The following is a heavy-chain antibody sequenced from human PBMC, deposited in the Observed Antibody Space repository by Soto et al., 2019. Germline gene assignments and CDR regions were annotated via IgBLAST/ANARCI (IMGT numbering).Heavy chain of an antibody. CDR2: ISSISSYI. J-gene: IGHJ4*02. D-gene: IGHD6-13*01. CDR3: TSYSSSWSTVDFDY. CDR1: GFTFSSYS. Sequence: GGSLRLSCAASGFTFSSYSMNWVRQAPGKGLEWVSSISSISSYIYYADSVKGRFTISRDNAKNSLYLQMNSLRAEDTAVYYCTSYSSSWSTVDFDYWGQGTLVTVSS. V-gene: IGHV3-21*01.